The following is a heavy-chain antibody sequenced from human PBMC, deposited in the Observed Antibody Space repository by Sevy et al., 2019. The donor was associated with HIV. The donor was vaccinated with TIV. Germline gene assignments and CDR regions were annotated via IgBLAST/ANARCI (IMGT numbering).Heavy chain of an antibody. J-gene: IGHJ3*02. D-gene: IGHD3-22*01. CDR3: ARDSYDSSGRPLAFDI. CDR2: ISSSSSYI. Sequence: GGSLRLSCAASGFTFSSYSMNWVRQAPGKGLEWVSSISSSSSYIYYADSVKGRFTISRDNAKNSLYLQMNSLRAEDTAVYYCARDSYDSSGRPLAFDIWVQGTMVTVSS. V-gene: IGHV3-21*01. CDR1: GFTFSSYS.